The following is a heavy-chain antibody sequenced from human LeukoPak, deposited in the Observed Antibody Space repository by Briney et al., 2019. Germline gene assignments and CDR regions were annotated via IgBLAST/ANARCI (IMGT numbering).Heavy chain of an antibody. V-gene: IGHV3-21*01. J-gene: IGHJ4*02. CDR1: GFTFNSYS. CDR3: ARSGSSWPDY. Sequence: GGSLRLSCAASGFTFNSYSMNWVRQAPGKGLEWVSSSSGSSTYIYYADSVRGRFTISRDNAKNSLYLQMNSLRVEDTAVYYCARSGSSWPDYWGQGTLVTVSS. D-gene: IGHD6-13*01. CDR2: SSGSSTYI.